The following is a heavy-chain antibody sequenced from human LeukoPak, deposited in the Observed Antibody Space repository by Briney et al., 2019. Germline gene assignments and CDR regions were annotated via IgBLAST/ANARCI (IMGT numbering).Heavy chain of an antibody. V-gene: IGHV3-53*01. CDR3: ARSSRYYYDGSGYYPGPPDH. D-gene: IGHD3-22*01. CDR2: IYNVGNT. CDR1: GFTVSSNY. J-gene: IGHJ5*02. Sequence: GGSLSLSCAASGFTVSSNYMSWVRQAPGKGLEWVSVIYNVGNTHYADSVKGRFTISRDISKNTIYLQMNSLRAEDTAMYFCARSSRYYYDGSGYYPGPPDHWGQGTLVTVSS.